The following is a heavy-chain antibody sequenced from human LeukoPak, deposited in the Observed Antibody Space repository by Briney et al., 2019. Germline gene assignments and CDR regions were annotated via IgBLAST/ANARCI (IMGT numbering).Heavy chain of an antibody. Sequence: GGSLRLSCTASGFTLSSYAMSWVRQAPGEGLEWVSTISGSADNTNYAEAVKGRFTISGDNFKNTMYLQMNSLRAEDTAVYYCAKQGFGCWGQGTLVTVSS. CDR1: GFTLSSYA. CDR2: ISGSADNT. V-gene: IGHV3-23*01. CDR3: AKQGFGC. J-gene: IGHJ4*02.